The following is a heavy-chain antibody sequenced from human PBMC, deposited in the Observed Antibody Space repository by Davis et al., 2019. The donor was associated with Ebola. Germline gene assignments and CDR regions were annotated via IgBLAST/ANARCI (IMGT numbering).Heavy chain of an antibody. CDR3: VRGWGRSGLDV. J-gene: IGHJ6*02. D-gene: IGHD3-16*01. Sequence: PSETLSLTCAISGDSVSSGGWNWIRQSPSRGLEWLGRTYYTSKWHNDYGESVKSRISINPDTSKNQLSLQLNSVTPEEAAVYYCVRGWGRSGLDVWGQGTTVTVSS. CDR1: GDSVSSGG. V-gene: IGHV6-1*01. CDR2: TYYTSKWHN.